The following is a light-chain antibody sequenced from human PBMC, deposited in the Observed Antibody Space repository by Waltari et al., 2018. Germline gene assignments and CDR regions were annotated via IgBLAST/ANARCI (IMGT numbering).Light chain of an antibody. CDR3: QSYDSSLDSVV. Sequence: QSVLTQPPSGSAAPGQRVTISCSGSSSTIGAGYDVRWYHEVPGTAPNLLIYGISVRPSGVPNRFSHSKSGASASLAITGLQADDEGHYYCQSYDSSLDSVVFGGGTKLTVL. CDR2: GIS. J-gene: IGLJ2*01. CDR1: SSTIGAGYD. V-gene: IGLV1-40*01.